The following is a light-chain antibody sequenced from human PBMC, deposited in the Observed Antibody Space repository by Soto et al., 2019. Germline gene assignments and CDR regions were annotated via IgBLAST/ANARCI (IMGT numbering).Light chain of an antibody. CDR2: DVS. J-gene: IGKJ1*01. CDR1: ESVTDY. Sequence: EIVLTQSPGTLSLSPGERGTLSCRASESVTDYLAWYQQKPGQAPRLLVYDVSNRAAGIPTRFSDGGSGTDFTLTISNVEPEDFAVYYCQQRSDWPWTFGQGTKVDIK. CDR3: QQRSDWPWT. V-gene: IGKV3-11*01.